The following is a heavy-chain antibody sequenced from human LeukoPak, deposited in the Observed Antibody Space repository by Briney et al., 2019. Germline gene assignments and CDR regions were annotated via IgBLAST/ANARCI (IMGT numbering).Heavy chain of an antibody. CDR2: IYSGGNT. V-gene: IGHV3-66*01. D-gene: IGHD3-10*01. CDR3: ARGAITMVRGWEFDY. CDR1: GSTVSSNY. Sequence: PGGSLRLSCAASGSTVSSNYMSWVRQAPGKGLEWVSVIYSGGNTKYADSVKGRFTISRDNSKNTLYLQMNSLRAEDTAVYFCARGAITMVRGWEFDYWGQGTLVTVSS. J-gene: IGHJ4*02.